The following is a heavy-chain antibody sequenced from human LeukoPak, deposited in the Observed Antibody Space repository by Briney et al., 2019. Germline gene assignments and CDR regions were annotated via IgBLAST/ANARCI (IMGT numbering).Heavy chain of an antibody. CDR2: ISGSSGVI. Sequence: PGGSLRLSCAASGFSFSTYSMNWVRQAPGRGLEWVSYISGSSGVIFYADSVRGRFTISRDNAKNSLYLQMNSLRAEDTAVYYCGGIQLWFGGQGTLVTVSS. D-gene: IGHD5-18*01. CDR3: GGIQLWF. J-gene: IGHJ4*02. CDR1: GFSFSTYS. V-gene: IGHV3-48*04.